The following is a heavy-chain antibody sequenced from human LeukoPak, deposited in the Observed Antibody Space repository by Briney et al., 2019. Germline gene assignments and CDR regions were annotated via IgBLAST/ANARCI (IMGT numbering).Heavy chain of an antibody. D-gene: IGHD4-17*01. CDR2: IDPSDSYT. V-gene: IGHV5-10-1*01. J-gene: IGHJ4*02. Sequence: GESLKISCRASGYSFTNYWISWVRQMPGKGLEWMGRIDPSDSYTKYSPSFEGHVTISVDKSISTAFLQWHSLKASDSAMYYCATGASKVTTDFANYWGQGTQVAVSS. CDR1: GYSFTNYW. CDR3: ATGASKVTTDFANY.